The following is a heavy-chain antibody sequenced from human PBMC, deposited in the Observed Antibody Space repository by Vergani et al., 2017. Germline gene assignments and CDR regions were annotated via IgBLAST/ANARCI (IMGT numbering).Heavy chain of an antibody. CDR1: GGSINSHNYY. V-gene: IGHV4-39*01. J-gene: IGHJ3*02. CDR3: ARQFWVSQGVGAFET. D-gene: IGHD3-16*01. Sequence: QVQLQESGPGLVKPSQTLSLTCTVSGGSINSHNYYWSWIRQPPGKGLEWIATVFHSGSAYYNPSLRRRVTISVETSKNQFSLRLTTLTAADTAVYYCARQFWVSQGVGAFETWGRGTEVSVSS. CDR2: VFHSGSA.